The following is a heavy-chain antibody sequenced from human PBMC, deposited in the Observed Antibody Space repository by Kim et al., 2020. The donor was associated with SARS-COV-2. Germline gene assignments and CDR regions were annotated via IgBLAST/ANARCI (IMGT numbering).Heavy chain of an antibody. CDR1: GGSISSSSYY. J-gene: IGHJ4*02. CDR2: IYYSGST. Sequence: SETLSLTCTVSGGSISSSSYYWGWIRQPPGKGLEWIGSIYYSGSTYYNPSLKSRVTISVDTSKNQFSLKLSSVTAADTAVYYCARQNRIDSSGYYPNIDYWGQGTLVTVSS. CDR3: ARQNRIDSSGYYPNIDY. D-gene: IGHD3-22*01. V-gene: IGHV4-39*01.